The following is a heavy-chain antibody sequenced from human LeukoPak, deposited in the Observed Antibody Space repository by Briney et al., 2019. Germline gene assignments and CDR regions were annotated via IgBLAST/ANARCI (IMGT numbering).Heavy chain of an antibody. V-gene: IGHV3-33*01. CDR3: ARELNWGLDY. D-gene: IGHD7-27*01. Sequence: GGSLRLSCAASGYTFSTYGLHWVRQAPGKGLEWVALIWHDGSDKYYADSVKGRLTISRDTSKNTLYLQMNSLRAEDTAVYYCARELNWGLDYWGQGTLVTVSS. CDR2: IWHDGSDK. J-gene: IGHJ4*02. CDR1: GYTFSTYG.